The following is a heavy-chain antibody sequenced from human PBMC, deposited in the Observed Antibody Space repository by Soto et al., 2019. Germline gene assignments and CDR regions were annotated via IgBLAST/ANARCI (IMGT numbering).Heavy chain of an antibody. CDR1: GFTFSSYS. CDR2: ISSSSSTI. CDR3: ARILRYSSGCPDY. J-gene: IGHJ4*02. D-gene: IGHD6-19*01. V-gene: IGHV3-48*01. Sequence: EVQLVESGGGLVQPGGSLRLSCAASGFTFSSYSMNWVRQAPGKGLEWVSYISSSSSTIYYADSVKGRFTISRDNAKNSLYLQMNSLRAEDTAVYYCARILRYSSGCPDYWGQGTLVTVSS.